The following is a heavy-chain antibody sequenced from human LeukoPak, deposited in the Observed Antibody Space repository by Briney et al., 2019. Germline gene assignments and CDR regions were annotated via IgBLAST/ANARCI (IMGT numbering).Heavy chain of an antibody. CDR3: ARNPGDWFDP. D-gene: IGHD1-14*01. Sequence: SETLSLTCTVSGDSISSGGYYWSWLRQHPGKDLEWIGYIYVSGSTNYNPALKSRVTISVDTSKNQVSLKLSSVTAADTAVYYCARNPGDWFDPWGQGALGTVSS. CDR1: GDSISSGGYY. CDR2: IYVSGST. J-gene: IGHJ5*02. V-gene: IGHV4-61*08.